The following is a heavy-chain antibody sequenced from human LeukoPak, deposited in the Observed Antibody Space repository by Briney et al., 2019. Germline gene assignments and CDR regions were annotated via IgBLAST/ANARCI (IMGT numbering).Heavy chain of an antibody. CDR1: GYTFTSYD. CDR3: ARGRRIISSSWPVRD. D-gene: IGHD6-13*01. Sequence: ASVKVSCKASGYTFTSYDINWVRQATGQGLEWMGWMNPNGGNTGYAQKFQGRVTMTRNTSISTAYMELSSLRSEDTAVYYCARGRRIISSSWPVRDWGQGTLVTVSS. J-gene: IGHJ4*02. V-gene: IGHV1-8*01. CDR2: MNPNGGNT.